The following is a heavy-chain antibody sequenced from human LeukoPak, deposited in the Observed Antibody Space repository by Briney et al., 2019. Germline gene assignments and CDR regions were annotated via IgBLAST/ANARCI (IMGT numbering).Heavy chain of an antibody. CDR2: ISYDGSNK. CDR1: GFTFSSYA. Sequence: GGSLRLSCAASGFTFSSYAMHWVRQAPGKGLEWVAVISYDGSNKYYADSVKGRFTISRDNPKNTLYLQMNNLRAEDTATYYCARVQYSGTYSDAFDMWGQGTVVHVSS. CDR3: ARVQYSGTYSDAFDM. J-gene: IGHJ3*02. V-gene: IGHV3-30*04. D-gene: IGHD1-26*01.